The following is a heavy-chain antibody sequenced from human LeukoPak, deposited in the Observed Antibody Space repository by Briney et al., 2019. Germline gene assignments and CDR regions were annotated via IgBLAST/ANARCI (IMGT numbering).Heavy chain of an antibody. CDR3: ARGYYDILTGYYPFDY. J-gene: IGHJ4*02. D-gene: IGHD3-9*01. Sequence: SETLSLTCTVSGGSISSYYWSWIRQPPGKGLEWIGYIYYSGSTNYNPSLKSRVTISVDTSKNQFSLKLSSVTAADTAVYYCARGYYDILTGYYPFDYWGQGTLVTVSS. V-gene: IGHV4-59*01. CDR1: GGSISSYY. CDR2: IYYSGST.